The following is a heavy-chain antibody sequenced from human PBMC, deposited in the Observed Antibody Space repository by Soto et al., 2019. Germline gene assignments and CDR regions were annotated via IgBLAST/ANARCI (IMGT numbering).Heavy chain of an antibody. J-gene: IGHJ5*02. CDR2: IIPILGIA. Sequence: SVKVSCKASGGTFSSYTISWVRQAPGQGLEWMGGIIPILGIANYAQKFQGRVTITADKSTSTAYMELSSLRSEDTAVYYCARDSGRYRSSTSCYGQYNWFDPLGQPTLVTVSS. CDR1: GGTFSSYT. D-gene: IGHD2-2*01. V-gene: IGHV1-69*10. CDR3: ARDSGRYRSSTSCYGQYNWFDP.